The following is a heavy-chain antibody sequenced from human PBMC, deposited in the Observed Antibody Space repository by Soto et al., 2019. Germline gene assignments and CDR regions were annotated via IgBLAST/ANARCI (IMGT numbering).Heavy chain of an antibody. CDR2: IHKTGTIT. V-gene: IGHV3-23*05. Sequence: EGQVVESGGDLVQPGDSLTISCAASGFTFSTYAMSWVRQAPGKGLEWVSGIHKTGTITFYADSVKGRFTISRDNSKNTLYLHMRSLRDGDTAVYYCVRDLNYKFFFDLWGHGTLVTVSS. CDR3: VRDLNYKFFFDL. CDR1: GFTFSTYA. J-gene: IGHJ2*01. D-gene: IGHD3-10*01.